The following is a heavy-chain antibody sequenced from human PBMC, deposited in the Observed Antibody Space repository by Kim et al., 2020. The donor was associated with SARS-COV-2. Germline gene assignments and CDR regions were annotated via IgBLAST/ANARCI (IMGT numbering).Heavy chain of an antibody. CDR1: GFTFSSSD. Sequence: GGSLRLSCAASGFTFSSSDMNWFRQAPGKGLEWVSYISSGGDYIYYADSVKGRFTISRDNAKNSLYLQMNSLRDEDTAVYYCARELDSSSSRGGLWGQGTLVTVSS. J-gene: IGHJ4*02. V-gene: IGHV3-21*05. CDR3: ARELDSSSSRGGL. CDR2: ISSGGDYI. D-gene: IGHD6-6*01.